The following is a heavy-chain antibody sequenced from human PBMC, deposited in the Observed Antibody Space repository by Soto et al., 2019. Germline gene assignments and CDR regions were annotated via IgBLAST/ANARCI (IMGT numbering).Heavy chain of an antibody. CDR1: GDPISSGGYY. CDR2: VYYKGSA. J-gene: IGHJ5*01. D-gene: IGHD2-8*01. CDR3: ARDVSPVGFCRNGVCSKAFDS. V-gene: IGHV4-31*03. Sequence: QVQLQESGPGLVKPSETLSLTCTVSGDPISSGGYYWTWIRQHPGKGLEWIGYVYYKGSASYSPSLKSRVSISLDTSKNQFSLQLSSVSAADTAVYFCARDVSPVGFCRNGVCSKAFDSWGQGLQVTVSS.